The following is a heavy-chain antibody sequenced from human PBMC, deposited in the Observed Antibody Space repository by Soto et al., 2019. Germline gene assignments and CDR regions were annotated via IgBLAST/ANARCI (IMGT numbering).Heavy chain of an antibody. J-gene: IGHJ4*02. CDR2: ISSSSSTI. CDR1: GFTFSSYS. D-gene: IGHD4-17*01. Sequence: EVQLVESGGGLVQPGGSLRLSCAASGFTFSSYSMNWVRQAPGKGLEWVSYISSSSSTIYYADSVKGRFTISRDNAKNSLYLQMNRLRAEDTAVYYCARDLNYGLLDYWGQGTLVAVSS. CDR3: ARDLNYGLLDY. V-gene: IGHV3-48*01.